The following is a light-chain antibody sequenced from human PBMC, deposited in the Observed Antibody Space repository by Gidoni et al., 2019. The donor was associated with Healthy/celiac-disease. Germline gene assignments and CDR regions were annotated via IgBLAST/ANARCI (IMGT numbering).Light chain of an antibody. CDR1: SLRSYY. CDR2: CNN. V-gene: IGLV3-19*01. CDR3: NSRDSSGNHLV. J-gene: IGLJ2*01. Sequence: SSELTQDPAVSVALGQTVRITCQGDSLRSYYASWYQQKPGQAPVLVIYCNNHRPSGIPDRFSGSSSGNTASLTITGAQAEDEADYYCNSRDSSGNHLVFGGGTKLTVL.